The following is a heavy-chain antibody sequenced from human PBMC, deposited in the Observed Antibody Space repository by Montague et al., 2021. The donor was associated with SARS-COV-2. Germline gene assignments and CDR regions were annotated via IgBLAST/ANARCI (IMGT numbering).Heavy chain of an antibody. CDR2: LSTSSSNI. J-gene: IGHJ4*02. D-gene: IGHD3-10*01. Sequence: SLRLSCAASGFAFSPFHMNWIRQAPGKGLEWVSLLSTSSSNIYYADSVRGRFTISRDNAKNSLYLQMNSLRDEDTAVYYCASERGEYGADGGFDCWGQGTRVTVSS. CDR3: ASERGEYGADGGFDC. V-gene: IGHV3-48*02. CDR1: GFAFSPFH.